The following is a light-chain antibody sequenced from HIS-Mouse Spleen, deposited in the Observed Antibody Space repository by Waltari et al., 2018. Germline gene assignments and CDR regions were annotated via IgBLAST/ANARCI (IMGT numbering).Light chain of an antibody. Sequence: SYELTQPPSVSVSPGQTARITCSGDALPKQYAYWYQQKPGQAPVLVIYKDSERPSGIAERFSGSSSGKTVTLTISGVQAEDEADYYCQSADSSGTYHVVFGGGTKLTVL. CDR1: ALPKQY. J-gene: IGLJ2*01. CDR3: QSADSSGTYHVV. CDR2: KDS. V-gene: IGLV3-25*03.